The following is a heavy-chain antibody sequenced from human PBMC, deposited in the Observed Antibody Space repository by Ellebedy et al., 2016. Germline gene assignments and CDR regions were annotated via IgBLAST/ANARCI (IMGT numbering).Heavy chain of an antibody. CDR1: GYTFSNYG. V-gene: IGHV1-18*01. D-gene: IGHD6-19*01. J-gene: IGHJ6*02. CDR2: ISAYNGKT. Sequence: ASVKVSCKASGYTFSNYGFTWVRQAPGQGLAWLGWISAYNGKTNYAQKFQGRVTMTTDTPTSTVYMDLRSLRSDDTAVYYCARFLDSFGWPWDGMDVWGQGTAVTVSS. CDR3: ARFLDSFGWPWDGMDV.